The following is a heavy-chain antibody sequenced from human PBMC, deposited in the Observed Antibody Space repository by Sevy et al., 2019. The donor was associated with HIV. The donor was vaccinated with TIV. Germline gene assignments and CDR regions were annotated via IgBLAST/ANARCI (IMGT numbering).Heavy chain of an antibody. CDR1: GFNFNIYS. CDR3: AREGCTRPHDY. D-gene: IGHD2-8*01. Sequence: GGSLRLSCAVSGFNFNIYSMSWVRQAPGKGLEWVSTLSFGCGKINYADSVKGRFIISRDDSRNTLYLQMNSLRAEDTAVYFCAREGCTRPHDYWGQGTLVTVSS. V-gene: IGHV3-23*01. CDR2: LSFGCGKI. J-gene: IGHJ4*02.